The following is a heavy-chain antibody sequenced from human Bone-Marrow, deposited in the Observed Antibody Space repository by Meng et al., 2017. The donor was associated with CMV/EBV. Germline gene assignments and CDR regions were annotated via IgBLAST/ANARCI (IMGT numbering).Heavy chain of an antibody. CDR2: IYYSGST. V-gene: IGHV4-59*12. Sequence: GSLRLSCTVSGGSISSYYWSWIRQPPGKGLEWIGYIYYSGSTNYNPSLKSRVTISVDTSKNQFSLKLSSVTAADTAVYYCAREGSSAFTVTTFDYWGQGTLVTASS. J-gene: IGHJ4*02. CDR3: AREGSSAFTVTTFDY. CDR1: GGSISSYY. D-gene: IGHD4-17*01.